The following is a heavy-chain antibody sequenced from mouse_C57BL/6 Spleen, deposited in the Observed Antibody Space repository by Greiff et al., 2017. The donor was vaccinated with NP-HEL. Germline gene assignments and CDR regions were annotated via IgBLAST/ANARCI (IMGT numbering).Heavy chain of an antibody. D-gene: IGHD1-1*01. CDR3: ARPFITTVGDWYFDV. CDR1: GYSFTGYY. Sequence: VHVKQSGPELVKPGASVKISCKASGYSFTGYYMNWVKQSPEKSLEWIGEINPSTGGTTYNQKFKAKATLTVDKSSSTAYMQLKSLTSEDSAVYYCARPFITTVGDWYFDVWGTGTTVTVSS. V-gene: IGHV1-42*01. CDR2: INPSTGGT. J-gene: IGHJ1*03.